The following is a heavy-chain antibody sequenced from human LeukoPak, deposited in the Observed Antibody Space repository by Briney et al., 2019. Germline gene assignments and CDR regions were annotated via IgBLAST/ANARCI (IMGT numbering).Heavy chain of an antibody. CDR2: IHPNDGIR. J-gene: IGHJ5*02. CDR3: TRDRPHNWFDP. V-gene: IGHV1-46*01. CDR1: EYSFVSYY. Sequence: SVKVSCKASEYSFVSYYIHCVRQAPGEGLEWVGLIHPNDGIRNYAQKFQDRVTMTVDRSTTTFYMELSSLTSEDTAVYYCTRDRPHNWFDPWGQGTLVTVSP.